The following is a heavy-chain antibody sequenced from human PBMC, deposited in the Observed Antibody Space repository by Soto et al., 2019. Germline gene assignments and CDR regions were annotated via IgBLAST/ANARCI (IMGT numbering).Heavy chain of an antibody. CDR1: GGSVSSASYY. J-gene: IGHJ4*02. CDR3: ARDIRGYSRAFDY. D-gene: IGHD5-18*01. Sequence: SETLSLTCTVSGGSVSSASYYWTWIRQPPGKGLEWIGYIYYTGNTNYNPSLKSRVTISVDTSKNQFSLKLTSVTAADTAVYYCARDIRGYSRAFDYWGQGTLVTVPQ. V-gene: IGHV4-61*01. CDR2: IYYTGNT.